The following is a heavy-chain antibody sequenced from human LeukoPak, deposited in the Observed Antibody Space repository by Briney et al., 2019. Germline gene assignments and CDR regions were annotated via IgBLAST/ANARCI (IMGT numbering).Heavy chain of an antibody. CDR1: GFTFSSYA. CDR3: AEAGSKRGGYDFYYYGMDV. CDR2: ISGSGGST. V-gene: IGHV3-23*01. Sequence: PGGSLRLSCAAPGFTFSSYAMSWVRQAPGKGLEWVSAISGSGGSTYYADSVKGRFTISRDNSKNTLYLQMNSLRAEDTAVYYCAEAGSKRGGYDFYYYGMDVWGQGTTVTVSS. D-gene: IGHD5-12*01. J-gene: IGHJ6*02.